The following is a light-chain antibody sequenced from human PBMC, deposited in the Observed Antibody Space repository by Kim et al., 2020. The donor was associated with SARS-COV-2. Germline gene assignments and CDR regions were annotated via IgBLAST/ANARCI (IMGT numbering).Light chain of an antibody. Sequence: SLSPGERTTLSCRASQTIDNNLAWFQQKPGQAPRLFIYGASTRAPGIPARFSGSGSGTEFTLTISSLQSEDFAVYYCQHYHKWPHSFGQGTKLEI. CDR3: QHYHKWPHS. CDR2: GAS. CDR1: QTIDNN. J-gene: IGKJ2*03. V-gene: IGKV3-15*01.